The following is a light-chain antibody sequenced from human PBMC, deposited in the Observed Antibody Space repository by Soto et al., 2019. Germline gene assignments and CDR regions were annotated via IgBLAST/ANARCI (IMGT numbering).Light chain of an antibody. V-gene: IGLV2-11*01. CDR1: SSDVGGYNY. CDR3: CSYAGSYPFEGVV. J-gene: IGLJ2*01. CDR2: DVS. Sequence: QSALTQPRSVSGSPGQSVTISCTGTSSDVGGYNYVSWYQQHPGKAPKLMIYDVSKRPSGVPDRFSGSKSGNTASLTISGLQAEDEADYYCCSYAGSYPFEGVVFGGGTKLTVL.